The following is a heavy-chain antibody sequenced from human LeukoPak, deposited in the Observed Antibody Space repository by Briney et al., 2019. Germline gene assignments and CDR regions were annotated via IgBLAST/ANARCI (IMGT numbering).Heavy chain of an antibody. D-gene: IGHD3-10*01. V-gene: IGHV3-15*01. J-gene: IGHJ1*01. CDR1: GFTFSNAW. CDR3: TTAGTSH. Sequence: GGSLRHSCAASGFTFSNAWMSWVRQAPGKGLEWVGRIKSKTVGGTTDYAAPVKGRFTISRDDSKNRLYLQMNSLKSGDTAVYYCTTAGTSHWGQGTLVTVSS. CDR2: IKSKTVGGTT.